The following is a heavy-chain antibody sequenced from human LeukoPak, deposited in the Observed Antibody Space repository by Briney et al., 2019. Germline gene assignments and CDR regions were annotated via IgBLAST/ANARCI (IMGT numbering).Heavy chain of an antibody. D-gene: IGHD6-19*01. CDR2: INPNSGGT. CDR1: GYTFTGYY. J-gene: IGHJ4*02. CDR3: ATVPVYGKGAVAPWGFDY. Sequence: ASVKVSCKASGYTFTGYYMHWVRQAPGQGLEWMGWINPNSGGTNYAQKFQGRVTMTRDTSISTAYMELSRLRSDDTAVYYCATVPVYGKGAVAPWGFDYWGQGTLVTVSS. V-gene: IGHV1-2*02.